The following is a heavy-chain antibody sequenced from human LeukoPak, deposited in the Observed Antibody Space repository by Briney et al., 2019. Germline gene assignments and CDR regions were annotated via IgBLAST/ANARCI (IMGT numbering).Heavy chain of an antibody. J-gene: IGHJ6*02. Sequence: GASVKVSCKASGYTFTGYYMHWVRQAPGQGLEWMGWINSNSGGTNCAQKFQGRVTMTRDTSISTAYMELSRLRSDDTAVYYCARDLFRGSTNYGMDVWGQGTTVTVSS. CDR3: ARDLFRGSTNYGMDV. CDR1: GYTFTGYY. V-gene: IGHV1-2*02. D-gene: IGHD3-10*01. CDR2: INSNSGGT.